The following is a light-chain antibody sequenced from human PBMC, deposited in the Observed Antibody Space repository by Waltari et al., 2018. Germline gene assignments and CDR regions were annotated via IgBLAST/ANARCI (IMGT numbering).Light chain of an antibody. J-gene: IGKJ1*01. CDR3: QQRSNWPRT. V-gene: IGKV3-11*01. Sequence: EIVLTQSPATLSLSPGERATLPCRASQSVSSYLAWYQQKAGQAPRLLIYDASSRATGIPARFSGSGSGTDFTLTISSLEPEDFAVYYCQQRSNWPRTFGQGTKVEI. CDR2: DAS. CDR1: QSVSSY.